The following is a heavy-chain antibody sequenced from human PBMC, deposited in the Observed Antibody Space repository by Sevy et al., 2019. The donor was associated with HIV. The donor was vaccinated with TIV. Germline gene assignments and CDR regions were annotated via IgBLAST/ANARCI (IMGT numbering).Heavy chain of an antibody. D-gene: IGHD4-4*01. CDR3: ARTVYYYGMDV. J-gene: IGHJ6*02. CDR2: ISSSGSTI. V-gene: IGHV3-48*03. Sequence: GGSLRLSCAASGFTFSSYEMNWVRQAPGKGLEWLSYISSSGSTIYYAGSVKGRFTISRDNAKKSLYVQMNSLRAEDTALYYCARTVYYYGMDVWGQGTTVTVSS. CDR1: GFTFSSYE.